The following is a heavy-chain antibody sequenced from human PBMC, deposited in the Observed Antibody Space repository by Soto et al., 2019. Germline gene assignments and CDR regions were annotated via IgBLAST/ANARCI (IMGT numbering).Heavy chain of an antibody. CDR2: VYYTGGT. D-gene: IGHD1-26*01. V-gene: IGHV4-59*08. Sequence: QVHVQQSGPGLVKPSETLSLSCTVSSGPSSSHNWGWIRQPPGRGLGWIGYVYYTGGTSYNPSLKSRVTISADTSTNHISPTLGSVTAADTAVYYCVRQGIDYLQGRVDGWGQGTTVSVSS. J-gene: IGHJ6*02. CDR1: SGPSSSHN. CDR3: VRQGIDYLQGRVDG.